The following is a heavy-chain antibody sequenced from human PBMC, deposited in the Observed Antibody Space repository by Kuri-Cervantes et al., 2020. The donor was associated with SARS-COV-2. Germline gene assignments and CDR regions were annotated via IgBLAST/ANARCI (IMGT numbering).Heavy chain of an antibody. V-gene: IGHV3-48*04. D-gene: IGHD1-26*01. Sequence: GGSLRLSCAASGFTFSSYSMNWVRQAPGKGLEWVSYISSSNSTIYYADSVKGRFTISRDNAKNSLYLQMNSLRAEDTAVYYCARESALLSLDYWGQGTLVTVSS. J-gene: IGHJ4*02. CDR1: GFTFSSYS. CDR3: ARESALLSLDY. CDR2: ISSSNSTI.